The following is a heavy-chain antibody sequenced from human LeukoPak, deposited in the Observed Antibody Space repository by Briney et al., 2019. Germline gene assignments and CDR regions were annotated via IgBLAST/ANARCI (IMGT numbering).Heavy chain of an antibody. D-gene: IGHD6-13*01. V-gene: IGHV3-48*02. CDR2: ISTSGSTI. Sequence: PPGGSLRLSCAASGFTFSTYSMNSVRQAPGKGLERVSYISTSGSTIYYADSMKGRFTVSRDNAKNSLYLQMNSLRDEDTAVYYCARTPYINSLYYFDYWGQGTLVTVSS. CDR1: GFTFSTYS. J-gene: IGHJ4*02. CDR3: ARTPYINSLYYFDY.